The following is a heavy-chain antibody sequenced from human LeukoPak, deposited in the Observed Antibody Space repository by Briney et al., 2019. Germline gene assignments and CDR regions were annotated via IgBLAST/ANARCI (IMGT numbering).Heavy chain of an antibody. J-gene: IGHJ4*02. CDR3: AREMGLNIVATFGY. V-gene: IGHV3-33*01. Sequence: GGSLGLSCAASGFTFSNYGMHWVRQAPGKGLEWVALIWYDGSNKNYADSVQGRFIISRDNSKNTLYLQMNSLRAEDTAVYYCAREMGLNIVATFGYWGQGTLVTVSS. D-gene: IGHD5-12*01. CDR1: GFTFSNYG. CDR2: IWYDGSNK.